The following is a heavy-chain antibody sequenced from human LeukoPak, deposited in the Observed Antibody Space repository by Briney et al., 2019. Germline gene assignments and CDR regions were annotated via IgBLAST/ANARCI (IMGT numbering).Heavy chain of an antibody. D-gene: IGHD3-10*01. J-gene: IGHJ3*02. V-gene: IGHV3-33*01. CDR3: ARDPYGSGSTSFDI. CDR1: GFTFRSYG. CDR2: IWYDGSNK. Sequence: GGSLRLSCAASGFTFRSYGMHWVRQAPGKGLEWVAVIWYDGSNKYYADSVKGRFTISRDNSKNTLYLQMNSLRAEDTAVYNCARDPYGSGSTSFDIWGQGTMVTVSS.